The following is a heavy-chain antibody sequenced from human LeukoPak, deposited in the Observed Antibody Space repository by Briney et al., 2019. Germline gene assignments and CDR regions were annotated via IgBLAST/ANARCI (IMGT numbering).Heavy chain of an antibody. D-gene: IGHD3-9*01. Sequence: ASVKVSCKASGYTFTGYYMRWVRQAPGQGLEWMGWINPNSGGTNYAQKFQGRVTMTRDTSISTAYMELSRLRSDDTAVYYCARLRDDILTGYFDYWGQGTLVTVSS. J-gene: IGHJ4*02. CDR3: ARLRDDILTGYFDY. CDR1: GYTFTGYY. V-gene: IGHV1-2*02. CDR2: INPNSGGT.